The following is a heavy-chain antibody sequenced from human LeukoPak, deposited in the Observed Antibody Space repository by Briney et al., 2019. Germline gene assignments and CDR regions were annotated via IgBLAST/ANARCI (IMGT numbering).Heavy chain of an antibody. CDR2: MYHSGGT. V-gene: IGHV4-38-2*02. CDR3: ARGIVTGTTNWFDP. D-gene: IGHD1-1*01. Sequence: SETLSLTCTVSGGSISSGYYWGWIRQPPGKGLEWIGSMYHSGGTYSNPSLKSRVNISIDTSKNQFSLRLTSVTAADTAVYYCARGIVTGTTNWFDPWGQGILVSVSS. CDR1: GGSISSGYY. J-gene: IGHJ5*02.